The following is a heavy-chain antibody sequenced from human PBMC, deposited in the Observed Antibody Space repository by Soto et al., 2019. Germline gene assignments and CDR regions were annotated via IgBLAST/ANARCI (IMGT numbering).Heavy chain of an antibody. J-gene: IGHJ3*02. D-gene: IGHD3-22*01. CDR3: ARHHDSSGYLDDAFDI. CDR2: ISAYNGNT. Sequence: ASVKVSCKASGYTFTSYGISWVRQAPGQGLEWMGWISAYNGNTNYAQKLQGRVTMTTDTSTSTAYMELRSLRSDDTAVYYCARHHDSSGYLDDAFDIRGQGTMVTVSS. CDR1: GYTFTSYG. V-gene: IGHV1-18*01.